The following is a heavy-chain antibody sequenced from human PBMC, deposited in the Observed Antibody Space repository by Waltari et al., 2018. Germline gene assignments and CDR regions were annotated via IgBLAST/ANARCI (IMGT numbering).Heavy chain of an antibody. CDR2: IYHSGTT. Sequence: QVQLQESGPGLVKPSETLSLTCAVSGSSFSSGYHWGWIRQPPGKRLEFIGSIYHSGTTYYNPSLKSRVTILLDTSKTQFSLMLRSVTAADTAVYFCARWFHGDSPSHFDYWGQGTLVTVSS. V-gene: IGHV4-38-2*01. CDR3: ARWFHGDSPSHFDY. D-gene: IGHD2-21*02. CDR1: GSSFSSGYH. J-gene: IGHJ4*02.